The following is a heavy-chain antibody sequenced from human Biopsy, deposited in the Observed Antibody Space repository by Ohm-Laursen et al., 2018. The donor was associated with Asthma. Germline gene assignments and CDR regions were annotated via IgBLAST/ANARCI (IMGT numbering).Heavy chain of an antibody. J-gene: IGHJ6*01. V-gene: IGHV4-30-4*01. CDR1: GGYIESHDRS. CDR3: ARVRRYGDIFFGMDV. Sequence: TLSLTCTVSGGYIESHDRSWCWIRQSPWKGLQWLGYAHFSGSTHYNPSLDRRIRMSVDTSKSQVSLSLTSVSAADTAVYFCARVRRYGDIFFGMDVWGQGTTVPVSP. D-gene: IGHD4-17*01. CDR2: AHFSGST.